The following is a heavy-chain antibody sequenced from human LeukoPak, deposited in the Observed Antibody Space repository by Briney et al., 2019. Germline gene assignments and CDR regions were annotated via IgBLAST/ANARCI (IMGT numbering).Heavy chain of an antibody. Sequence: PGGSLRLSCAASGFTFSNYAMSWVRQAPGKGLEWVSAISGSGGSTYYADSVKGRFTISRDSSKNTLYLQMNSLRAEDTAVYYCARAYSSSWYPWDWFDPWGQGTLVTVSS. J-gene: IGHJ5*02. CDR3: ARAYSSSWYPWDWFDP. CDR2: ISGSGGST. CDR1: GFTFSNYA. V-gene: IGHV3-23*01. D-gene: IGHD6-13*01.